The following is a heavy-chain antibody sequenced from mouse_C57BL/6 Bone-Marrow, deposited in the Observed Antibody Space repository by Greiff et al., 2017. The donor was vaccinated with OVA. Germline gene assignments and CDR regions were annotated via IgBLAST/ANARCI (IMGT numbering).Heavy chain of an antibody. J-gene: IGHJ2*01. Sequence: QVQLQQPGAELVRPGTSVKLSCKASGYTFTSYWMHWVKQRPGQGLEWIGVIDPSDSYTNYNQKFKGKATLTVDTSSSTAYMQLSSLTSEDSAVDYWARSGITTVVGYWGQGTTLTVSS. CDR3: ARSGITTVVGY. CDR1: GYTFTSYW. D-gene: IGHD1-1*01. CDR2: IDPSDSYT. V-gene: IGHV1-59*01.